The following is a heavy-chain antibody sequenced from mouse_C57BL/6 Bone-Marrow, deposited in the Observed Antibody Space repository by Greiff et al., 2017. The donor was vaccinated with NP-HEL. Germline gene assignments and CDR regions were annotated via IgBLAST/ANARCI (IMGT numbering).Heavy chain of an antibody. Sequence: QVQLQQPGAELVKPGASVKMSCKASGYTFTSYWITWVKQRPGQGLEWIGDIYPGSGSTKYNEKFKSKATLTVDTSSSTAYMQLSSLTSEDSAVYYCAREPYYGSSHWYFDVWGTGTTVTVSS. D-gene: IGHD1-1*01. CDR3: AREPYYGSSHWYFDV. J-gene: IGHJ1*03. CDR1: GYTFTSYW. V-gene: IGHV1-55*01. CDR2: IYPGSGST.